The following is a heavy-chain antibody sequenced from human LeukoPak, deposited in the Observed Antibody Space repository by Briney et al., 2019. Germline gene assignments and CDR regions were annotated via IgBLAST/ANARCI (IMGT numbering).Heavy chain of an antibody. D-gene: IGHD6-13*01. Sequence: RASVKVSCKASGGTFSNYAINWVRQAPGQGLEWMGGIIPMFGPANFAQKFQGRVTITADKSTSSAYMELSSLRSDDTAVYYCARAASSSWYVDAFDIWGQGTMVTVSS. CDR2: IIPMFGPA. CDR1: GGTFSNYA. J-gene: IGHJ3*02. CDR3: ARAASSSWYVDAFDI. V-gene: IGHV1-69*06.